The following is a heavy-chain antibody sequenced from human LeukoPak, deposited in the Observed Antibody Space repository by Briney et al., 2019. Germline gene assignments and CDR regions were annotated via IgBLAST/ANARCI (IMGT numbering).Heavy chain of an antibody. CDR2: ISHDGTVQ. CDR1: GFTCSSYG. J-gene: IGHJ4*02. D-gene: IGHD2-8*01. V-gene: IGHV3-30*18. Sequence: PGGSLRLSCGASGFTCSSYGLQWVRQDPGEELEWVAVISHDGTVQHYADSVKGRFTISRDNSDNTLYLQMNSLRDEDAAMYYCAKEGTRMASSYFDYWGQGTLITVSS. CDR3: AKEGTRMASSYFDY.